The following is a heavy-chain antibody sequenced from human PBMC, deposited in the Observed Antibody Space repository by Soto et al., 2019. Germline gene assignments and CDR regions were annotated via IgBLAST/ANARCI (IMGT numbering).Heavy chain of an antibody. CDR3: ARDTGTYPYYFDS. J-gene: IGHJ4*02. D-gene: IGHD1-26*01. CDR1: CGSISSGQNF. CDR2: IHHSGST. Sequence: KASETLFLTCTVSCGSISSGQNFWNWIRQSPGKGLEWIGYIHHSGSTYYNPSLKSRLTISVDTSKNQISLKLNSVTAADTAVYYCARDTGTYPYYFDSWGQGTLVTGS. V-gene: IGHV4-30-4*01.